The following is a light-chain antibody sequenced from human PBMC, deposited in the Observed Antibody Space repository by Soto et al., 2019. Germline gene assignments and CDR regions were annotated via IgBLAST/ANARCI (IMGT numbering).Light chain of an antibody. J-gene: IGKJ1*01. CDR1: QSVGNSL. V-gene: IGKV3-20*01. Sequence: EIVLTQSPGTLSLSPGEIATLSCRASQSVGNSLLAWYQQKPGQPPRLLIYDASTRATATPERFSGSGSGTDFTLTISRLGPEDFSVYYCHQYDTIVQTFGQGTKVEIK. CDR2: DAS. CDR3: HQYDTIVQT.